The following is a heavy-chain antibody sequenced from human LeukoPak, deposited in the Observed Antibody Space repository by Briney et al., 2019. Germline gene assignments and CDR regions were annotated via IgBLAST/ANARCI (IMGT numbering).Heavy chain of an antibody. Sequence: GTSVKVSCKASGYTFTSYGISLVRQAPGQGLEWVGWISPYNGNTNYAQKRQGRVTMNTDTSTSTAYMELRSLRSDDTAVYYCASLGYGSGSSLSYWGQGTLVTVSS. J-gene: IGHJ4*02. CDR3: ASLGYGSGSSLSY. V-gene: IGHV1-18*01. CDR2: ISPYNGNT. D-gene: IGHD3-10*01. CDR1: GYTFTSYG.